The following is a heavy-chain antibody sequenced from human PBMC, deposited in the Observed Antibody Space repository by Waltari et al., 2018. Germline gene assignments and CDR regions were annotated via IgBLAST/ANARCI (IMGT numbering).Heavy chain of an antibody. D-gene: IGHD3-10*01. J-gene: IGHJ3*02. V-gene: IGHV1-69*02. CDR2: ISPIRGIA. CDR1: GGTFSSYT. CDR3: ARGQTNYYGSGDAFDI. Sequence: QVQLVQSGAEVKKPGSSVTVSCKASGGTFSSYTISWVRQAPGKGLEWMGRISPIRGIANYAQKFQGRVTITADKSTSTAYMELSSLRSEDTAVYYCARGQTNYYGSGDAFDIWGQGTMVTVSS.